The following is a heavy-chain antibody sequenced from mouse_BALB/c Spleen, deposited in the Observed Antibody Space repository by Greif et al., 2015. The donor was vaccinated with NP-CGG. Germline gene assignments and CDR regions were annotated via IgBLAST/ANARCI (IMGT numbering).Heavy chain of an antibody. CDR1: GFNIKDTY. CDR2: VDPANGNT. D-gene: IGHD1-3*01. J-gene: IGHJ2*01. Sequence: VQLQQSGAELVKPGASVKLSCTASGFNIKDTYMHWVKQRPEQGLEWIGRVDPANGNTKYDPKFQGKATITADTSSNTAYLQLSSLTSEDTAVYYCARHNYRGYWGQGTTLTVSS. V-gene: IGHV14-3*02. CDR3: ARHNYRGY.